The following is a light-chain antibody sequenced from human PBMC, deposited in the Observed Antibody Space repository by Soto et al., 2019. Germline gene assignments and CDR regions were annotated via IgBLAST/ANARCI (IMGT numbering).Light chain of an antibody. Sequence: DIQMTQSPSTLSASVGDRVTITCRASQSISSWLAWYQQKPGKAPKLLIYKASILESGVPSRFSGSGSGTEFTLTISSLQPDDFATYYCQQYSGYSITFGQGTRLEIK. CDR1: QSISSW. CDR3: QQYSGYSIT. J-gene: IGKJ5*01. V-gene: IGKV1-5*03. CDR2: KAS.